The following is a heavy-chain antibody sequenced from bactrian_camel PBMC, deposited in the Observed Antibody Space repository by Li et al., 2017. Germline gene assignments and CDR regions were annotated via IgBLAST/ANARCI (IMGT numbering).Heavy chain of an antibody. J-gene: IGHJ2*01. CDR2: INSGGART. V-gene: IGHV3S40*01. Sequence: DVQLVESGGGLVQPGGSLRLSCAASGFTVTGAAMSWVRQAPGKGLEWVSGINSGGARTNYADSMKGRFAISRDNAKMTTYLQMNSLKTEDTAMYYCAKEDPDAGRAVWGQGTQVTVS. CDR3: AKEDPDAGRAV. D-gene: IGHD6*01. CDR1: GFTVTGAA.